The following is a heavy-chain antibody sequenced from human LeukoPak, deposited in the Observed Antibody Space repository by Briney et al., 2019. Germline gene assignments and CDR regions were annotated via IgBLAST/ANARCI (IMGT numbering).Heavy chain of an antibody. CDR2: IIPIFGTA. J-gene: IGHJ3*02. Sequence: SVKVSCKASGGTFSSYAISWVRQAPGQGLEWMGGIIPIFGTANYAQKFQGRVTITAEESTSTAYMEMSSLRSEDTAVYYCARGGIVATIFAFDIWGQGTMVTVSS. V-gene: IGHV1-69*13. CDR3: ARGGIVATIFAFDI. D-gene: IGHD5-12*01. CDR1: GGTFSSYA.